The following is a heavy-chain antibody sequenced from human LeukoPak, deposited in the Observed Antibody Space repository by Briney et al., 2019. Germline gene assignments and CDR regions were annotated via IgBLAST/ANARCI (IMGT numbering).Heavy chain of an antibody. CDR3: ARGVWFGELLSSNWSDP. V-gene: IGHV4-59*01. CDR2: IYYSGST. J-gene: IGHJ5*02. Sequence: SETLSLTCTVSGGSISSYYWSWIRQPPGKGLEWIGYIYYSGSTNYNPSLKSRVTISVDTSKNQFSLKLSSVTAADTAVYYCARGVWFGELLSSNWSDPWGQGTLVTVSS. D-gene: IGHD3-10*01. CDR1: GGSISSYY.